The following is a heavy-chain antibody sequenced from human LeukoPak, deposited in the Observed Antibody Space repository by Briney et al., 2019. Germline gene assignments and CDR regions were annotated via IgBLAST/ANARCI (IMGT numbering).Heavy chain of an antibody. J-gene: IGHJ6*02. V-gene: IGHV4-59*01. CDR2: IYYSGST. Sequence: SETLSLTCTVSGGSISSYYWSWIRQPPGKGLEWIGYIYYSGSTNYNPSLKSRVTISVDTSKNQFSLKLSSVTAADTAVYYCAGVGRGHYGMDVWGQGTTVTVSS. D-gene: IGHD3-10*01. CDR3: AGVGRGHYGMDV. CDR1: GGSISSYY.